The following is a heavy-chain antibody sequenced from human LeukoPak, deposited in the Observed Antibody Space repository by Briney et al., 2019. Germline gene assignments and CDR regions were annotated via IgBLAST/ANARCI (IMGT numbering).Heavy chain of an antibody. CDR1: EFSFSNYW. Sequence: GGSLRLSCVASEFSFSNYWMHWVRQAPGKGLEWVSSISSSSSYIYYADSVKGRFTISRDNAKNSLYLQMNSLRAEDTAVYYCARGQTTSIDYWGQGTLVTVSS. D-gene: IGHD1-7*01. CDR2: ISSSSSYI. CDR3: ARGQTTSIDY. V-gene: IGHV3-21*01. J-gene: IGHJ4*02.